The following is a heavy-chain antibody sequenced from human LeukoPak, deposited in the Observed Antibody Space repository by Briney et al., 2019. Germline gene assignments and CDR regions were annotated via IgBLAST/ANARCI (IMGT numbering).Heavy chain of an antibody. J-gene: IGHJ4*02. Sequence: PSETLSLTCAVYGGSFSGFHWTWSRQPPGKGLEWIGEINHSGSTNYNPSLRSRVTISVDTSKNQFSLKLFSVTAADTAVYYCARGRDDYNFAYWGQGTLVTVSS. CDR3: ARGRDDYNFAY. D-gene: IGHD5-24*01. CDR1: GGSFSGFH. CDR2: INHSGST. V-gene: IGHV4-34*01.